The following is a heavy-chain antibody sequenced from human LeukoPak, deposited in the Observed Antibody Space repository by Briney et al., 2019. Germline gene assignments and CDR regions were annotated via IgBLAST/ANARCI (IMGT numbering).Heavy chain of an antibody. D-gene: IGHD5-18*01. CDR2: INIDGRST. Sequence: PGGSLRLSCEASGFTFSDHGMLWVRQAPGKGLVWVSHINIDGRSTKYADSAKGRFTISRDNAKNTLYLQMNSLRADDTAVYYCVTALGDYWGQGTLVTVSS. CDR3: VTALGDY. CDR1: GFTFSDHG. J-gene: IGHJ4*02. V-gene: IGHV3-74*01.